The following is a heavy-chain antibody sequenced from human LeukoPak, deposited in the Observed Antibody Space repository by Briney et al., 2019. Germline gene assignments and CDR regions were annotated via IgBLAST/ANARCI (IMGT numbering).Heavy chain of an antibody. CDR3: ARGVTLRSSSWYYGMDV. Sequence: ASMKVSCKASGYTFTGYYMHWVRQAPGQGLEWMGWINPNSGGTNYAQKFQGWVTMTRDTSISTAYMELSRLRSDDTAVYYCARGVTLRSSSWYYGMDVWGQGTTVTVSS. V-gene: IGHV1-2*04. D-gene: IGHD6-13*01. CDR2: INPNSGGT. J-gene: IGHJ6*02. CDR1: GYTFTGYY.